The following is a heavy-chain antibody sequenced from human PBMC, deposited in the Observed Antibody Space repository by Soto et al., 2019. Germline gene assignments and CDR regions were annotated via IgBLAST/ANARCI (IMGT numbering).Heavy chain of an antibody. J-gene: IGHJ4*02. CDR1: GFTFSSYA. CDR3: AKDDGSGSYYGVYYFDY. V-gene: IGHV3-23*01. D-gene: IGHD3-10*01. CDR2: ISGSGGST. Sequence: EVQLLESGGGLVQPGGSLRLSCAASGFTFSSYAMSWVRQAPGKGLEWVSAISGSGGSTYYADSVKGRFTISRDNSKNTLYLQMNSLGAEDTAVYYCAKDDGSGSYYGVYYFDYWGQGTLVTVSS.